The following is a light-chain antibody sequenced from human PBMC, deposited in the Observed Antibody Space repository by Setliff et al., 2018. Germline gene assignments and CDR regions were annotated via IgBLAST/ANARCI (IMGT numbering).Light chain of an antibody. CDR1: SSDVGAYNY. J-gene: IGLJ1*01. Sequence: QSALAQPPSASGSPGQSLTISCTGTSSDVGAYNYASWYQQHPGKAPKLMIYEVTKRPSGVPDRFSGSKSGNTASLTVSGLQADDEADYYCSSYAASYNPYVFGTGTKVTVL. CDR2: EVT. CDR3: SSYAASYNPYV. V-gene: IGLV2-8*01.